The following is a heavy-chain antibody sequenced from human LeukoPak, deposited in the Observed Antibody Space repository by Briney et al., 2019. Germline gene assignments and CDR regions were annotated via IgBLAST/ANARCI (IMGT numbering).Heavy chain of an antibody. CDR1: GFTFSSYA. D-gene: IGHD5-12*01. CDR2: ISGSGGST. CDR3: ARDLMATIWESSPTWGFDP. V-gene: IGHV3-23*01. J-gene: IGHJ5*02. Sequence: GGSLRLSCAGSGFTFSSYAMSWVRQAPGKGLEWVSAISGSGGSTYYADSVKGRFTISRDNAKNSLYLQMDSLRAEDTAVYYCARDLMATIWESSPTWGFDPWGQGTLVTVSS.